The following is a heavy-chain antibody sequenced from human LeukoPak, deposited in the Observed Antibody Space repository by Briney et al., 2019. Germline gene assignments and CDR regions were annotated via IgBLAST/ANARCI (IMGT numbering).Heavy chain of an antibody. J-gene: IGHJ4*02. V-gene: IGHV6-1*01. CDR3: ARVAVGAPGGISYYFDY. D-gene: IGHD1-26*01. CDR1: GDSVSSNSAA. CDR2: TYYRSKWYN. Sequence: SQTLSLTCAISGDSVSSNSAAWNWIRQSPSRGLEWLGRTYYRSKWYNDYAVSVKSRITINPDTSKNQFSLQLNSVTPEDTAVYYCARVAVGAPGGISYYFDYWGQGTLVTVSS.